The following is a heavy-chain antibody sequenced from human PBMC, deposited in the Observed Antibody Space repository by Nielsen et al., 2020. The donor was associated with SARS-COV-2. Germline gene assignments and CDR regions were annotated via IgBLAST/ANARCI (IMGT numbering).Heavy chain of an antibody. J-gene: IGHJ4*02. Sequence: GESLKISCAASGFTFSSYGMHWVRQAPGKGLEWVAVISYDGSNKYYADSVKGRFTISRDNSKNTLYLQMNSLRAEDTAVYYCAKDIGGSYLEDYFDYWGQGTLVTVSS. CDR2: ISYDGSNK. D-gene: IGHD1-26*01. V-gene: IGHV3-30*18. CDR1: GFTFSSYG. CDR3: AKDIGGSYLEDYFDY.